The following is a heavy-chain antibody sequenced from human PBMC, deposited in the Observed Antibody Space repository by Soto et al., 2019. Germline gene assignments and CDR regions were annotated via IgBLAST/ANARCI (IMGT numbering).Heavy chain of an antibody. CDR3: ARPMNGIAGYFDY. CDR1: GFTFSSYG. D-gene: IGHD6-13*01. Sequence: QVQLVESGGGVVQPGRSLRLSCAASGFTFSSYGMHWVRQAPGKGLEWVAVIWYDGSNKYYADSVKGRFTISRDNSKNTLYRQMNSLRAEDTAVYYGARPMNGIAGYFDYWGQGTLVIVSS. J-gene: IGHJ4*02. CDR2: IWYDGSNK. V-gene: IGHV3-33*01.